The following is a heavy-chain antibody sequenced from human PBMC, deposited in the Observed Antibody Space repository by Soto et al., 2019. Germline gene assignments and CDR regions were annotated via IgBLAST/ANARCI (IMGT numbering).Heavy chain of an antibody. V-gene: IGHV1-69*12. D-gene: IGHD2-21*02. CDR1: GGTFSSYA. CDR3: AVADCGRDCYSIPNAFAI. Sequence: QVQLVQSGAEVKKPGSSVKVSCKASGGTFSSYAISWVRQAPGQGLEWMGGIIPIFGTANYAQKFQGRVTITADESTSTAYMELSSLRSEDTAVYYCAVADCGRDCYSIPNAFAIWGQGTMVTVSS. CDR2: IIPIFGTA. J-gene: IGHJ3*02.